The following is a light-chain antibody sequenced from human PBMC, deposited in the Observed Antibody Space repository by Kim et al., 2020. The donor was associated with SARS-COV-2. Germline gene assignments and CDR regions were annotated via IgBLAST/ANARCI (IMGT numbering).Light chain of an antibody. V-gene: IGKV3-20*01. CDR3: QQYGSSPRT. CDR1: QSVSSSY. J-gene: IGKJ4*01. CDR2: GAS. Sequence: DIVLTQSPGTLSLSPGERATLSCRASQSVSSSYLAWYQQRPGQAPRLLIYGASTRGTGIPDRFSGSGSGTDFTLTISGLETDDFAVYYCQQYGSSPRTFGGGTQLEIK.